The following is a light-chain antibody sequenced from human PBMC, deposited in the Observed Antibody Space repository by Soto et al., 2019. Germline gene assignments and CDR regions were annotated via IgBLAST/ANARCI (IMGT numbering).Light chain of an antibody. CDR3: SSYAGNNHFV. CDR2: EVT. CDR1: SSDVGGYNY. Sequence: ALTQPPSASGSPGQSVTISCTGTSSDVGGYNYVSWYQQHPGKAPKLMICEVTKRPSGVPDRFSGSKSGNTASLTVSGLQAEDEADYYCSSYAGNNHFVFGTGTKVTVL. V-gene: IGLV2-8*01. J-gene: IGLJ1*01.